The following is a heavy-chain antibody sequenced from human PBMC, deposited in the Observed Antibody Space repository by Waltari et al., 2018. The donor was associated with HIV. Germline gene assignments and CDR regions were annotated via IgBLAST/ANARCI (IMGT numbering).Heavy chain of an antibody. J-gene: IGHJ4*02. CDR2: IYPGDSDP. Sequence: EVQLVQSGAEVKKPGESLKISCKGSGYSFTSYWIGWVRQMPGKGLEWMGIIYPGDSDPRYSPAFQGQVTISADKSISTAYLQWSSLKASDTAMYYCARPLSPGPGGYGNFDYWGQGTLVTVSS. CDR1: GYSFTSYW. D-gene: IGHD5-12*01. V-gene: IGHV5-51*01. CDR3: ARPLSPGPGGYGNFDY.